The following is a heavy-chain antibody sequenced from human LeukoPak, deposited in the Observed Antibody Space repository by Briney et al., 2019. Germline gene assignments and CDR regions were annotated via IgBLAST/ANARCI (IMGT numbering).Heavy chain of an antibody. CDR1: GFTFTTYW. CDR2: IKQDGTER. CDR3: ATYRQVLLPFES. V-gene: IGHV3-7*03. Sequence: GGSLRLSCAASGFTFTTYWMSWVRQAPGKGLEWVANIKQDGTERYYVDSVKGRFTISRDNSKSTLSLQMNSLRAEDTAIYYCATYRQVLLPFESWGQGTLVTVSS. J-gene: IGHJ4*02. D-gene: IGHD2-8*02.